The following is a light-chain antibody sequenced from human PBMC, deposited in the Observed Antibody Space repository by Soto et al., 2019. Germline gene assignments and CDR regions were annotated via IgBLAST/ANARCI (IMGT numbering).Light chain of an antibody. CDR1: HSITNW. CDR3: QHYNSYPWT. Sequence: DIQLTQSPSTLSASVGDRVTITCRASHSITNWLAWYQQKPGKATNLLIYKASSLESGVPSMFSGSGSGTEFTLTISSLQPDDFATYYCQHYNSYPWTFGQGTKVEIK. CDR2: KAS. J-gene: IGKJ1*01. V-gene: IGKV1-5*03.